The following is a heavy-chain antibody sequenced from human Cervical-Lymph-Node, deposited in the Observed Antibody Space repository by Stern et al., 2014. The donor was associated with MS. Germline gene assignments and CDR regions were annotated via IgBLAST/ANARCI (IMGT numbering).Heavy chain of an antibody. V-gene: IGHV3-48*02. J-gene: IGHJ4*02. CDR2: ISSSSSTI. D-gene: IGHD3-22*01. CDR1: GFTFSSYS. CDR3: ARSPTYYYDSSGYYPDY. Sequence: EVHLVESGGGLVQPGGSLRLSCAASGFTFSSYSMNWVRQAPGKGLEWVSYISSSSSTIYYADSVKGRFTISRDNAKNSLYLQMNSLRDEDTAVYYCARSPTYYYDSSGYYPDYWGQGTLVTVSS.